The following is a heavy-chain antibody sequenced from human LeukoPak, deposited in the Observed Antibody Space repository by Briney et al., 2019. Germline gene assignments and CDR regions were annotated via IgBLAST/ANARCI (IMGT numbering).Heavy chain of an antibody. J-gene: IGHJ5*02. CDR3: AKAFHASGVYTGRDWFDP. V-gene: IGHV3-23*01. Sequence: PGGSLRLSCAASGFTFSTYSMSWVRQAPGKGLEWVSGISGSLGSTYYADSVKARFSISRDNSKNMVYLQMNSLRAEDTAVYYCAKAFHASGVYTGRDWFDPWGQGILVTVSS. CDR2: ISGSLGST. CDR1: GFTFSTYS. D-gene: IGHD3-10*01.